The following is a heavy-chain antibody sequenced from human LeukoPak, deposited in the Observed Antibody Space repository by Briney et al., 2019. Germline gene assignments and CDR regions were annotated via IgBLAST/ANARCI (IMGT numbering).Heavy chain of an antibody. CDR3: ARSTPYIVVVPAAPTFDY. J-gene: IGHJ4*02. CDR1: GYTFTSYG. V-gene: IGHV1-18*01. Sequence: GASVKVSCKASGYTFTSYGISCVRQAPGQGLEWMGWISAYNGNTNYAQKLQGRVTMTTDTSTSTAYMELRSLRSDDTAVYYCARSTPYIVVVPAAPTFDYWGQGTLVTVSS. D-gene: IGHD2-2*01. CDR2: ISAYNGNT.